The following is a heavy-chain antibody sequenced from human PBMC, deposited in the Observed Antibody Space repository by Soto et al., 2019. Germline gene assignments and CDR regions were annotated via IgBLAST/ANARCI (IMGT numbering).Heavy chain of an antibody. D-gene: IGHD3-16*01. CDR3: ARPEIPTRSDDYDYPFDL. CDR1: GYIFSFYW. Sequence: GAPLKISCKASGYIFSFYWIGWLRQMPRKAMESMGVIYPGDSDTRYNPSFQGQVTISVDKSTSTASLTWNSLESSDTAIYYCARPEIPTRSDDYDYPFDLWGQGTLVTVSS. V-gene: IGHV5-51*01. J-gene: IGHJ5*02. CDR2: IYPGDSDT.